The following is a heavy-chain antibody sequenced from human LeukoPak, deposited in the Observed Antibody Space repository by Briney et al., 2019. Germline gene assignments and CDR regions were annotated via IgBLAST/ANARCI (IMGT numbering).Heavy chain of an antibody. CDR2: AYYSGHT. CDR3: ARGRNDYVWGSYRYSVYFDY. V-gene: IGHV4-59*08. D-gene: IGHD3-16*02. J-gene: IGHJ4*02. CDR1: GGSISDNY. Sequence: SETLSLTCTVSGGSISDNYWSWIRQPPGKGLEWIGYAYYSGHTNYNSSLKSRVTMSLDTSKSQFSLRLSSVTAADTAVYYCARGRNDYVWGSYRYSVYFDYWGQGTLVTVSS.